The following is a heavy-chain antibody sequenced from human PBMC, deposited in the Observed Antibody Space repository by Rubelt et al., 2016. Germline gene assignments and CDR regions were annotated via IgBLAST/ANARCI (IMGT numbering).Heavy chain of an antibody. D-gene: IGHD3-16*01. V-gene: IGHV4-39*07. Sequence: SGSTYYNPSLKSRVTISVDTSKNQFSLKLSSVTAADTAVYYCARGGGEFDSPFDYWGQGTLVTVSS. CDR3: ARGGGEFDSPFDY. CDR2: SGST. J-gene: IGHJ4*02.